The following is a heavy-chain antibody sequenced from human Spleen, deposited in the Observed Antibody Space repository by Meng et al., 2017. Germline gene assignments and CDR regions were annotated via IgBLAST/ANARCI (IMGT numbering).Heavy chain of an antibody. V-gene: IGHV4-4*02. CDR3: AREPTVITSGGVIVLPFDS. CDR1: GASSNIDNW. J-gene: IGHJ4*02. CDR2: IYHSRTT. D-gene: IGHD3-16*02. Sequence: QGQREARGHGQVKPAGTLSLTGAGSGASSNIDNWWSWVRQPPGKGLEWIGEIYHSRTTNYNPSLKSRVSMSVDKSKNQFSLKLSSVTAADTAVYYCAREPTVITSGGVIVLPFDSWGQGTLVTVSS.